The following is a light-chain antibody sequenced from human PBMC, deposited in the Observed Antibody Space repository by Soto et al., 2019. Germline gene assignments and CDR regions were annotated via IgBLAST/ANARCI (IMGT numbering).Light chain of an antibody. CDR3: LQDYYYPWT. V-gene: IGKV1-6*01. J-gene: IGKJ1*01. CDR2: AVS. CDR1: QGIRND. Sequence: IQMTQSPSSLSASVGDRVTITCRASQGIRNDLAWYQQKPGKAPKLLIFAVSHLQSGVPSRFSGTGSGTDFTLTISSLQPEDFATYYCLQDYYYPWTFGQGIKVDIK.